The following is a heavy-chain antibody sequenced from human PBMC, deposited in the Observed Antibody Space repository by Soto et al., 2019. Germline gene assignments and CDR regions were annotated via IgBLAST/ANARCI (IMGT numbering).Heavy chain of an antibody. D-gene: IGHD3-9*01. V-gene: IGHV4-39*01. J-gene: IGHJ6*03. CDR1: GGSISSSSYY. Sequence: SETLSLTCTVSGGSISSSSYYWGWIRQPPGKGLEWIGSIYYSGSTYYNPSLKSRVTISVDTSKNQFSLKLSSVTAADTAVYYCAKLRYFGLPYYYYYYMDVWGKGTTVTVSS. CDR2: IYYSGST. CDR3: AKLRYFGLPYYYYYYMDV.